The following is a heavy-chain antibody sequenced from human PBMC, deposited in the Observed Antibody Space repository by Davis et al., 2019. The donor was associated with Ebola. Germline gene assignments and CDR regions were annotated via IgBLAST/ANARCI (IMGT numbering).Heavy chain of an antibody. CDR2: ISGSSSYT. D-gene: IGHD3-22*01. CDR3: ARDGDHYGSSGYNGDFDY. V-gene: IGHV3-11*06. Sequence: PGGSLRLSCAASGFTFSDYYMSWIRQAPGKGLEWVSYISGSSSYTDLADSVKGRFTISRDNAKNSLYLQMNNLRAEDTAVYYCARDGDHYGSSGYNGDFDYWGRGTLVTVSS. J-gene: IGHJ4*02. CDR1: GFTFSDYY.